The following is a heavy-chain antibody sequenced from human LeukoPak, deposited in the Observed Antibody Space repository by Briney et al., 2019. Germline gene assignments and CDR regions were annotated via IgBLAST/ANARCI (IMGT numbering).Heavy chain of an antibody. V-gene: IGHV3-21*01. CDR1: GFTFSSYS. J-gene: IGHJ4*02. CDR2: ISSSSSYI. Sequence: GGSLRLSCAASGFTFSSYSMNWVRQAPGKGLEWVSSISSSSSYIYYADSVKGRFTISRDNAKNSLYLQMNSRRAEDTAVYYCASDSGSLRGEFDYWGQGTLVTVSS. CDR3: ASDSGSLRGEFDY. D-gene: IGHD1-26*01.